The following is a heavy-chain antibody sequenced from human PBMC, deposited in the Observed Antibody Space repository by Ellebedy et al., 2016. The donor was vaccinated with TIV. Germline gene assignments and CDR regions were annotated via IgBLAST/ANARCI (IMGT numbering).Heavy chain of an antibody. V-gene: IGHV5-51*01. CDR1: GYSFTSYW. CDR2: IYPGDSDT. Sequence: GESLKISXKGSGYSFTSYWIGWVRQMPGKGLEWMGIIYPGDSDTRYSPSFQGQVTISADKSISTAYLQWSSLKASDTAMYYCARYTDRTAYYYYYYGMDIWGQGTTVTVSS. J-gene: IGHJ6*02. D-gene: IGHD3-22*01. CDR3: ARYTDRTAYYYYYYGMDI.